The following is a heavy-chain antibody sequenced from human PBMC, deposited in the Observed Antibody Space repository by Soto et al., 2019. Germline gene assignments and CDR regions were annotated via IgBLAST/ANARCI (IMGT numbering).Heavy chain of an antibody. J-gene: IGHJ6*02. CDR1: GGSISSGDYY. Sequence: SETLSLTCTVSGGSISSGDYYWSWIRQPPGKGLEWIGYIYYSGSTYYNPSLKSRVTISVDTSKNQFSLKLSSVTTADTAVYYCARDQGRWLQGGMDVWGQGTTVTVSS. CDR2: IYYSGST. D-gene: IGHD5-12*01. CDR3: ARDQGRWLQGGMDV. V-gene: IGHV4-30-4*01.